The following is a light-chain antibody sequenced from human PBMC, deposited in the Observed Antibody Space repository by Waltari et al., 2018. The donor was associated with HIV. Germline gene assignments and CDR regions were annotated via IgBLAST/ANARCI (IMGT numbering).Light chain of an antibody. CDR2: SNN. J-gene: IGLJ3*02. CDR3: AACDDSLNGWV. CDR1: SSTIGSNI. Sequence: QSVLTQPPSASGTPGQRVTISCSGSSSTIGSNIVNWYQQLPGTAPKLLIYSNNQRPSGVPDRFSGSKSGTSASLAISGLQSEDEADYYCAACDDSLNGWVFGGGTKLTVL. V-gene: IGLV1-44*01.